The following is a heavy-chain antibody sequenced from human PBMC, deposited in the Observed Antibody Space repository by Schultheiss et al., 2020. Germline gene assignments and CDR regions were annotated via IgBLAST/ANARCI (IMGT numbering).Heavy chain of an antibody. J-gene: IGHJ4*02. Sequence: SATLSLTCTVSGGSISGYYFSWIRQPSGKGLEWIGRVYSGGSTYYNASLKSRVTMSVDTSKKQFSLKLNSVTAADTAVYYCARGTYDSSGYYHFDYWGKGTLVTGSS. D-gene: IGHD3-22*01. CDR1: GGSISGYY. V-gene: IGHV4-4*07. CDR2: VYSGGST. CDR3: ARGTYDSSGYYHFDY.